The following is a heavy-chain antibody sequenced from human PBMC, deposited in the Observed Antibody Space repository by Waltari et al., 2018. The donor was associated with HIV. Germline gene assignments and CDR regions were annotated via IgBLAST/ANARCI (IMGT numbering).Heavy chain of an antibody. CDR3: ARVVNYGDNSVYYGMDV. Sequence: QVQLVQSGAEVKKPGASVKVSCKASGYTFTDYHISWVRQAPGQGLEWMGRINLNSGVTNYAQKFQGRVIMTRDTSISTAYMELSRLRSDDTAVYYCARVVNYGDNSVYYGMDVWGQGTTVTVSS. CDR1: GYTFTDYH. D-gene: IGHD4-17*01. J-gene: IGHJ6*02. V-gene: IGHV1-2*06. CDR2: INLNSGVT.